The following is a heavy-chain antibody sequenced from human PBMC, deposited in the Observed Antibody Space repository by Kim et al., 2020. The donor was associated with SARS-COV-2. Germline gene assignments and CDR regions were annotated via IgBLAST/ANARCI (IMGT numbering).Heavy chain of an antibody. D-gene: IGHD3-10*01. V-gene: IGHV3-9*01. J-gene: IGHJ4*02. Sequence: ADSVKGRFTISRDNAKNSLYLQMNSLRAEDTALYYCAKVHYYGSGSYFDYWGQGTLVTVSS. CDR3: AKVHYYGSGSYFDY.